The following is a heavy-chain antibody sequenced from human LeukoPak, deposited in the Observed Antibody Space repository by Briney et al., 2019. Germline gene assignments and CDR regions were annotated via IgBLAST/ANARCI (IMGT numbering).Heavy chain of an antibody. V-gene: IGHV3-64D*06. J-gene: IGHJ4*02. D-gene: IGHD5-24*01. CDR1: GFTFSSYA. CDR3: VKVSYRNGYNYFDY. Sequence: SGGSLRLPCSASGFTFSSYAMHWVRQAPGKGLEFVSAISGDGGTTYYADSVKDRFTISRDNSKNTLYLQMSSLRAEDTAVYYCVKVSYRNGYNYFDYWGQGTLVTVSS. CDR2: ISGDGGTT.